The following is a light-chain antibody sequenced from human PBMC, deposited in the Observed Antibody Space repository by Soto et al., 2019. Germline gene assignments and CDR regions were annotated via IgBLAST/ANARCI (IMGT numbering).Light chain of an antibody. J-gene: IGKJ2*01. Sequence: EVVMTQSPASLSISPGERVTLSCRAGQSVSSSLAWYQQRPGQAPRLLVYAASTRATGIPPRFSGSGSGTDCTLTISSLQSEDFVIYSCQQYFYWPYTFGQGTRL. CDR3: QQYFYWPYT. CDR2: AAS. CDR1: QSVSSS. V-gene: IGKV3-15*01.